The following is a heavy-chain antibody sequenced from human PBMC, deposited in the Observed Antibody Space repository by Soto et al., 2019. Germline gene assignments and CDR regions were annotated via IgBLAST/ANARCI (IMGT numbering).Heavy chain of an antibody. CDR3: AKETHKHRTYSSGCYDH. CDR2: ISGSGGST. D-gene: IGHD6-19*01. CDR1: GFTFSSYA. V-gene: IGHV3-23*01. J-gene: IGHJ5*02. Sequence: GGSLRLSCAASGFTFSSYAMSWVRQAPGKGLEWVSAISGSGGSTYYADSLKGRFTISRDNSKNTLYLQMNSLRAEDTAVYYCAKETHKHRTYSSGCYDHWGQGTLVTVSS.